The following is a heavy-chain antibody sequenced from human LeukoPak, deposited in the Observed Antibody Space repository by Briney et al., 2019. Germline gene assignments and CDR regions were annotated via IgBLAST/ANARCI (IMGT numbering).Heavy chain of an antibody. J-gene: IGHJ4*02. D-gene: IGHD2-2*01. CDR3: AKDICSSTNCLFYFDF. Sequence: GGSLRLSCAASGLTFRRYAMSWVRQAPGKGLEWVSGITVGGNTYYADSVKGRFTISRDNSRNTLYLQLNSLRAEDSAVYYCAKDICSSTNCLFYFDFWGQGILVTVSS. V-gene: IGHV3-23*01. CDR2: ITVGGNT. CDR1: GLTFRRYA.